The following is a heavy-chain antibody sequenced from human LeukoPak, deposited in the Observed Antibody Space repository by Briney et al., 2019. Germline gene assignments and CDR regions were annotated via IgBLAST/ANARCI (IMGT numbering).Heavy chain of an antibody. CDR2: ILSGGDTA. Sequence: GGSLRLSCTASGFIFSDYAMSWVRQAPGKGLEWVSSILSGGDTASYADPVRGRFTISRHNSKNTLYLEMNSLRAEDTAIYYCARDYGQQLVTGAFDIWGQGTMVTVSS. CDR1: GFIFSDYA. D-gene: IGHD6-13*01. V-gene: IGHV3-23*01. J-gene: IGHJ3*02. CDR3: ARDYGQQLVTGAFDI.